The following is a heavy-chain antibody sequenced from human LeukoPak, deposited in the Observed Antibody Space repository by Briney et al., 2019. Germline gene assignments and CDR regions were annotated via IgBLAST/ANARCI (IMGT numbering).Heavy chain of an antibody. CDR1: GFTFSSYS. CDR2: ISRSSDYT. D-gene: IGHD6-19*01. V-gene: IGHV3-21*01. Sequence: GGSLRLSCAASGFTFSSYSMNWVRQAPGEGLEWVSSISRSSDYTYYADSVKARFPISRDNAKNSLYLQMNSLRAEDTAVYYCAVAGLSYWYFDLWGRGTLVTVSS. J-gene: IGHJ2*01. CDR3: AVAGLSYWYFDL.